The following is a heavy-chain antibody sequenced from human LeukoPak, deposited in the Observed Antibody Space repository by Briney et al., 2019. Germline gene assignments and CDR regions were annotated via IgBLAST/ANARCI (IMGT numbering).Heavy chain of an antibody. CDR3: AKGSGEVVIADEDY. CDR1: GFTFSSYA. J-gene: IGHJ4*02. V-gene: IGHV3-23*01. Sequence: GGSLRLSCAASGFTFSSYAVSWVRQAPGKGLEWVSAISGSGGSTYYADSVKGRFTISRDNSKNTLYLQMNSLRAEDTAVYYCAKGSGEVVIADEDYWGQGTLVTVSS. D-gene: IGHD2-21*01. CDR2: ISGSGGST.